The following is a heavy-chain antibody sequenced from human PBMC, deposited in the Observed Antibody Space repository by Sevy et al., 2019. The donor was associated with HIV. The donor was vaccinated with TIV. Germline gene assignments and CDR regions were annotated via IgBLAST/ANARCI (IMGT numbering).Heavy chain of an antibody. CDR1: GYSFTGYF. CDR3: ARELDDFWSGYQF. D-gene: IGHD3-3*01. V-gene: IGHV1-2*02. J-gene: IGHJ4*02. CDR2: INPSSGGT. Sequence: ASVKVSCKASGYSFTGYFIHWVRQAPGQGLECMGWINPSSGGTMSAQKFHDKVTMTRDTSINTAYLELSRLRSDDTAVYYCARELDDFWSGYQFWGQRTLVTVSS.